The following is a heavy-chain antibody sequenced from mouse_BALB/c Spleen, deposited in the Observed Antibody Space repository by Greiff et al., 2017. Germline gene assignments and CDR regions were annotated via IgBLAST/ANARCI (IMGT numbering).Heavy chain of an antibody. J-gene: IGHJ4*01. D-gene: IGHD1-1*01. CDR3: ARGGLLYYYAMDY. CDR1: GYSITSDYA. CDR2: ISYSGST. V-gene: IGHV3-2*02. Sequence: EVKLQESGPGLVKPSQSLSLTCTVTGYSITSDYAWNWIRQFPGNKLEWMGYISYSGSTSYNPSLKSRISITRDTSKNQFFLQLNSVTTEDTATYYCARGGLLYYYAMDYWGQGTSVTVSS.